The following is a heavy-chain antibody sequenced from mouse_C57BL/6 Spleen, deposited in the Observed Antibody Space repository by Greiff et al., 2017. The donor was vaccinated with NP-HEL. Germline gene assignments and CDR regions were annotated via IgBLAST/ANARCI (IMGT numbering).Heavy chain of an antibody. J-gene: IGHJ3*01. V-gene: IGHV14-4*01. CDR2: IDPENGDT. Sequence: VHVKQSGAELVRPGASVKLSCTASGFNIKDDYMHWVKQRPEQGLEWIGWIDPENGDTEYASKFQGKATITADTSSNTAYLQLSSLTSEDTAVYYCTIGLVFAYWGQGTLVTVSA. CDR3: TIGLVFAY. D-gene: IGHD3-3*01. CDR1: GFNIKDDY.